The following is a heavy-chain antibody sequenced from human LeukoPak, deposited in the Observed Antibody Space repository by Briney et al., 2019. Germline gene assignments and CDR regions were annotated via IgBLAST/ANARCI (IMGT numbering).Heavy chain of an antibody. CDR3: EQKTAYDILTGYWTYFDY. V-gene: IGHV1-69*01. D-gene: IGHD3-9*01. Sequence: SVKVSCNASGGTFSSYANIWVRQAPVQWLEWMRGIIPICGTANYAQKFQGRVTITADESTSTAYMELSSLRSEDTAVFFCEQKTAYDILTGYWTYFDYWGQGTLVAVSS. CDR2: IIPICGTA. J-gene: IGHJ4*02. CDR1: GGTFSSYA.